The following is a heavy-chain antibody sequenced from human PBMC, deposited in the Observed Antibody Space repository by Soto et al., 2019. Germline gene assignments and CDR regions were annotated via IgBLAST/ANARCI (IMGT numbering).Heavy chain of an antibody. CDR2: ISGSGGST. CDR1: GFTFSSYA. Sequence: GGSLRLSCAASGFTFSSYAMSWVRQAPGKGLEWVSSISGSGGSTNYADSVRGRFSISRDSSKNTLYLQMNSLRAEDTAVYYCAKFTSQNYLYQYTDVWGKGTTVTVSS. V-gene: IGHV3-23*01. J-gene: IGHJ6*03. CDR3: AKFTSQNYLYQYTDV. D-gene: IGHD3-3*01.